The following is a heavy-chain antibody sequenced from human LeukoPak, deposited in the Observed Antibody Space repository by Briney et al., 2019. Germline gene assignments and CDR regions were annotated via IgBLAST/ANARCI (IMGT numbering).Heavy chain of an antibody. CDR2: IYSGGST. D-gene: IGHD3-3*02. J-gene: IGHJ4*02. CDR3: ETRSLISPY. V-gene: IGHV3-53*01. Sequence: GKSLRLSCAASGFAVSHNYMSWVRQAPGKGLEWVSCIYSGGSTDYADSVKGRFTISRDNSRNTLYLQMNSLRAEDTAVYYCETRSLISPYWGQGTLVTVSS. CDR1: GFAVSHNY.